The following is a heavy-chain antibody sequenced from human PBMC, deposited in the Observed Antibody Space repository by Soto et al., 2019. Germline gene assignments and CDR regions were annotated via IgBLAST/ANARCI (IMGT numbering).Heavy chain of an antibody. CDR1: EFTFGDYA. CDR3: TRDEQQLAIDY. D-gene: IGHD6-13*01. V-gene: IGHV3-49*04. Sequence: PGGSLRLSCTASEFTFGDYAMSWVRQAPGKGLEWVGFIRSKAYGGTTEYAASVKGRFTISRDDSKSIAYLQMNSLKTEDTAVYYCTRDEQQLAIDYWGQGTLVTVSS. J-gene: IGHJ4*02. CDR2: IRSKAYGGTT.